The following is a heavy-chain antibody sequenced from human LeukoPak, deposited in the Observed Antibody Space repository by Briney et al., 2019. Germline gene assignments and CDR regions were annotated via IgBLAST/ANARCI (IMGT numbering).Heavy chain of an antibody. CDR3: ARGAHAFDI. V-gene: IGHV3-48*03. CDR1: GFTFSSYE. CDR2: ISSSGSTI. Sequence: GGSLRLSCAASGFTFSSYEMNWVRQAPGKGLEWVSYISSSGSTIYYADSVKGRFTISRDNAKNSLYLQMNSLGAEDTAVYYCARGAHAFDIWGQGTMVTVSS. J-gene: IGHJ3*02.